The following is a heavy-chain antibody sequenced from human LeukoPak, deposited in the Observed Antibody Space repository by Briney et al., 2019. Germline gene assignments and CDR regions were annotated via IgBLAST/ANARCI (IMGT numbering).Heavy chain of an antibody. CDR2: INPNSGGT. D-gene: IGHD6-19*01. CDR1: GYTFSGYY. CDR3: AREIGIAVAESWFDP. Sequence: ASVRVSCKASGYTFSGYYMHWVRQAPGQGLEWMGWINPNSGGTNYAQKFQGRVTMTRDTSISTAYMELSRLRSDDTAVYYCAREIGIAVAESWFDPWGQGTLVTVSS. V-gene: IGHV1-2*02. J-gene: IGHJ5*02.